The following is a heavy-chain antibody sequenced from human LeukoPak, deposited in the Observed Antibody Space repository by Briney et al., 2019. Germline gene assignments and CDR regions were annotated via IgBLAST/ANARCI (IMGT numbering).Heavy chain of an antibody. CDR3: ARDSRSYYGMDV. CDR2: ISAYNGNT. V-gene: IGHV1-18*04. Sequence: RASVKVSCKGSGYTFHNYAINWVRQAPGQGLEWMGWISAYNGNTNYAQKLQGRVTMTTDTSTSTAYMELRSLRSDDTAVYYCARDSRSYYGMDVWGQGTTVTVSS. D-gene: IGHD6-13*01. CDR1: GYTFHNYA. J-gene: IGHJ6*02.